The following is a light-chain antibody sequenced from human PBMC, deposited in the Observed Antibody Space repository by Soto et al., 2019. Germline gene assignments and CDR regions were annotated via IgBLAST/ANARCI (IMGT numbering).Light chain of an antibody. CDR3: QQVNSYS. Sequence: DIPLTQSPSFLSASVGDRVTITCRASQGISSDLAWYQQKPGKAPNLLIYSASTLQSGVPSRFSGSGSGTEFTLTISSLQPEDFATYYCQQVNSYSFGGGTKVEIK. CDR2: SAS. CDR1: QGISSD. V-gene: IGKV1-9*01. J-gene: IGKJ4*01.